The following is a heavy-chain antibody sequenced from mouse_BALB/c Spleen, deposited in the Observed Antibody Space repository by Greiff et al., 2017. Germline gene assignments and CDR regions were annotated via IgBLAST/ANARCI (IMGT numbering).Heavy chain of an antibody. CDR2: INPSNGRT. D-gene: IGHD4-1*01. Sequence: QVQLQQPGAELVKPGASVKLSCTASGYTFTSYWMHWVKQRPGQGLEWIGEINPSNGRTNYNEKFKSKATLTVDKSSSTAYMQLSSLTSEDSAVYYCARNWDRYAMDYWGQGTSVTVSS. J-gene: IGHJ4*01. CDR1: GYTFTSYW. CDR3: ARNWDRYAMDY. V-gene: IGHV1S81*02.